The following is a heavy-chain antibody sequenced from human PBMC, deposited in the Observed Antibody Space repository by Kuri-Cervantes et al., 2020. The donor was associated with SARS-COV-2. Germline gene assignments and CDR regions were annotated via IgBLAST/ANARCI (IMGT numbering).Heavy chain of an antibody. D-gene: IGHD3-22*01. V-gene: IGHV3-48*03. CDR1: GFTFSSYE. CDR2: ISSSGSTI. Sequence: GGSLRLSCAASGFTFSSYEMNWVRQAPGKGLEWVPYISSSGSTIYYADSVKGRFTISRDNAKNSLYLQMNSLRAEDTAVYYCARPYDEGPTTPNWGQGTLVTVSS. CDR3: ARPYDEGPTTPN. J-gene: IGHJ4*02.